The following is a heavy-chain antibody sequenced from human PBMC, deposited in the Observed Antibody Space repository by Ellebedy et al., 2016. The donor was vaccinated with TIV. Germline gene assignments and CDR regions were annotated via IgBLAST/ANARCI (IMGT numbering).Heavy chain of an antibody. CDR3: ARDGDENCGGDCYYYYYGMDV. J-gene: IGHJ6*02. V-gene: IGHV3-30*01. Sequence: DSVEGRFTISRDNSKNTLYLQMNSLRAEDTAVYYCARDGDENCGGDCYYYYYGMDVWGQGTTVTVSS. D-gene: IGHD2-21*02.